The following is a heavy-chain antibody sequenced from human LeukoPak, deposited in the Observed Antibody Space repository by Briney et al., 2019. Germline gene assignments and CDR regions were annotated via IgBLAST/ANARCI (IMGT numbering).Heavy chain of an antibody. CDR3: ARRDYDDWSGSDC. J-gene: IGHJ4*02. CDR1: GYIFTSYW. V-gene: IGHV5-51*01. Sequence: GESLKISCKGSGYIFTSYWIGWVRQMPGKGLEWMGIIYPDDSDTRYNPSFQGQVTISADKSISTAYLQWSSLKASDTAMYYCARRDYDDWSGSDCWGQGTLVTVSS. D-gene: IGHD3-3*01. CDR2: IYPDDSDT.